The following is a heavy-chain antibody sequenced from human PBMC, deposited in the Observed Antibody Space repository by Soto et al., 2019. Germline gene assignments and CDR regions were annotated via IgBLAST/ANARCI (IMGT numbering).Heavy chain of an antibody. CDR2: INPNSGGT. D-gene: IGHD1-26*01. V-gene: IGHV1-2*02. Sequence: QVQLVQSGAEVKKPGASVKVSCKASGYTFPASYMHWVRQAPGQGLEWMGWINPNSGGTNYAQKFQGRVSMTRDTSISFAYMEIKRLRSDDKAVYYCAREGSLVGAMDLWGQGTLVTVSS. J-gene: IGHJ5*02. CDR1: GYTFPASY. CDR3: AREGSLVGAMDL.